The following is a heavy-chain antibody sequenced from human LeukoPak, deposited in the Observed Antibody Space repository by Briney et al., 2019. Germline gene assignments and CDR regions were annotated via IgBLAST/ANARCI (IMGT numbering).Heavy chain of an antibody. Sequence: QTGRSLRLSCAASGFTFSSYGMHWVRQAPGKGLEWVASISHNGGSKFYADSVMGRFSISRDSSKNTVHLEMNSLRAEDTAVYYCAKVELTYYYDSSGYWPDYWGQGTLVTVSS. CDR1: GFTFSSYG. CDR3: AKVELTYYYDSSGYWPDY. D-gene: IGHD3-22*01. J-gene: IGHJ4*02. CDR2: ISHNGGSK. V-gene: IGHV3-30*18.